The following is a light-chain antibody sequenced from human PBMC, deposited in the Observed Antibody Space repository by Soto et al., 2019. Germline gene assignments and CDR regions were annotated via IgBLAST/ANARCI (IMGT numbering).Light chain of an antibody. CDR1: QSISSW. CDR2: AAS. Sequence: DIQMTQSPSTLSASVGDRVTITGRASQSISSWLAWYQQKPGKAPKLLIYAASTLQSGVPSRFSGSGSGTDFTLTVSSLQPEDFATYYCRQVKDFPRTFGQGTKVEIK. J-gene: IGKJ1*01. V-gene: IGKV1-5*01. CDR3: RQVKDFPRT.